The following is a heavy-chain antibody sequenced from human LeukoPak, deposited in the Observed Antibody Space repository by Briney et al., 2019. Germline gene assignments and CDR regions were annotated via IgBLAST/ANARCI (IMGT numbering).Heavy chain of an antibody. D-gene: IGHD3-22*01. J-gene: IGHJ5*02. CDR3: ARGHGSSGYYP. Sequence: ASVKVSCKASGYTFTSYGISWVRQAPGQGLEWMGWISAYNGNTNYAQKFQGRVTMTRDTSTSTVYMELSSLRSEDTAVYYCARGHGSSGYYPWGQGTLDTVSS. CDR2: ISAYNGNT. CDR1: GYTFTSYG. V-gene: IGHV1-18*01.